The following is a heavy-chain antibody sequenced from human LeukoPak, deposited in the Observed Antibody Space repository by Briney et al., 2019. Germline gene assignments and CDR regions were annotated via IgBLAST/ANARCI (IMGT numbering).Heavy chain of an antibody. J-gene: IGHJ4*02. CDR1: GFTFSSYG. CDR3: ARIITMIVVAGGY. Sequence: GGSLRLSCAASGFTFSSYGVHWVRQAPGKGLEWVAFIRYDGSNKYYADSVKGRFTISRDNSKNTLYLQMNSLRAEDTAVYYCARIITMIVVAGGYWGQGTLVTVSS. V-gene: IGHV3-30*02. D-gene: IGHD3-22*01. CDR2: IRYDGSNK.